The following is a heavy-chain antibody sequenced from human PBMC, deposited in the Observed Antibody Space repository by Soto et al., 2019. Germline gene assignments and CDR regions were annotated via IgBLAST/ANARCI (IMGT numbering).Heavy chain of an antibody. J-gene: IGHJ6*02. D-gene: IGHD2-15*01. Sequence: SETLSLTCTVSGGSISSGGYYWSWIRQHPGKGLEWIGYIYYSGSTYYNPSLKSRVTISVDTSKNQFSLKLSSVTAADTAVYYCARADCSGGSCYSFLYYYGMDVWGQGTTVTVSS. V-gene: IGHV4-31*03. CDR3: ARADCSGGSCYSFLYYYGMDV. CDR2: IYYSGST. CDR1: GGSISSGGYY.